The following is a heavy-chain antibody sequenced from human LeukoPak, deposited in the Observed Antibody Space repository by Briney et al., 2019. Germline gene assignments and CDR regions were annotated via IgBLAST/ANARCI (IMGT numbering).Heavy chain of an antibody. J-gene: IGHJ6*03. Sequence: ASVKVSCKASGYTFTRYAIHWVRQAPGQRPECMGWINTDSGNTKYSQQFQGRVTITRDTFASTVYMELSSLRSEDTAVYYCAREASSSWGNYYYMDVWGKGTTVTVSS. CDR2: INTDSGNT. V-gene: IGHV1-3*04. CDR1: GYTFTRYA. D-gene: IGHD6-13*01. CDR3: AREASSSWGNYYYMDV.